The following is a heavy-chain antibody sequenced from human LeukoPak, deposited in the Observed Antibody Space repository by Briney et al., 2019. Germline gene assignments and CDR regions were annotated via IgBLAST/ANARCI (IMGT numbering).Heavy chain of an antibody. V-gene: IGHV3-30*04. D-gene: IGHD3-9*01. CDR1: GFTFSSYA. CDR3: ARVNTEDTYYDILRTFDI. Sequence: GGSLRLSCAASGFTFSSYAMHWVRQAPGKGLEWVAVISYDGSNKYYADSVKGRFTISRDNSKNTLYLQMNSLRAEDTAVYYCARVNTEDTYYDILRTFDIWGQGTMVTVSS. CDR2: ISYDGSNK. J-gene: IGHJ3*02.